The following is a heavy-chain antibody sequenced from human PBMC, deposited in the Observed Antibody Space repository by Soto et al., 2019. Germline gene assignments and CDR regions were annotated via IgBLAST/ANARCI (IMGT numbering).Heavy chain of an antibody. CDR3: ARHHVRGRTIAGAAEF. CDR2: INHSGST. Sequence: SETLSLTCAVYGKSLSRYYWSWIRQPPGKALEWIGEINHSGSTNYNPSLKSRVTISVDTSKNQLFLNLSSVTAADTAMYYCARHHVRGRTIAGAAEFWGQGTLVTVSS. D-gene: IGHD1-26*01. CDR1: GKSLSRYY. V-gene: IGHV4-34*01. J-gene: IGHJ4*02.